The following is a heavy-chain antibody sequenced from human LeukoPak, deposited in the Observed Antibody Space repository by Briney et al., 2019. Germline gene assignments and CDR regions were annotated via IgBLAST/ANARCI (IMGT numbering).Heavy chain of an antibody. CDR1: GGSISSHY. CDR2: IYYSGST. V-gene: IGHV4-59*11. CDR3: ARCMDCTNGVCYLMDV. J-gene: IGHJ6*03. Sequence: PSETLSLTCTVSGGSISSHYWSWIRQPPGKGLEWIGYIYYSGSTNYNPSLKSRVTISVDTSKNQFSLKLSSVTAADTAVYYCARCMDCTNGVCYLMDVWGKGTTVTVSS. D-gene: IGHD2-8*01.